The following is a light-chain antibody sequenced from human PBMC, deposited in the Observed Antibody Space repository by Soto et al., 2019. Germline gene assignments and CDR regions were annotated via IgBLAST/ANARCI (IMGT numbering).Light chain of an antibody. CDR1: QGISNY. CDR3: QKYNNVPAT. Sequence: DIQMTQSPSSLSASVGDRVTITCRASQGISNYLAWYQQKPGKVPKLLIYAASTLQSGVTSRFSGSGSGTDFTLTISSLQPEDVASYYCQKYNNVPATFGQGTRLEIK. J-gene: IGKJ5*01. V-gene: IGKV1-27*01. CDR2: AAS.